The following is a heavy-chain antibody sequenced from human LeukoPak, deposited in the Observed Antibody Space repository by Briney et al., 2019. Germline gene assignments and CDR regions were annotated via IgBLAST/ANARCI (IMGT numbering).Heavy chain of an antibody. CDR2: ITYSGAAT. CDR3: AKDGLYFDGSTHIYYFDS. CDR1: GFSFGGYA. Sequence: PGGSLRLSCAASGFSFGGYAMTWVRQAPGKGLEWVSSITYSGAATYYLDSVKARFTISRDNSRSTLYLQMDSLTAEDTALYYCAKDGLYFDGSTHIYYFDSWGQGTLVAVSS. V-gene: IGHV3-23*01. J-gene: IGHJ4*02. D-gene: IGHD3-9*01.